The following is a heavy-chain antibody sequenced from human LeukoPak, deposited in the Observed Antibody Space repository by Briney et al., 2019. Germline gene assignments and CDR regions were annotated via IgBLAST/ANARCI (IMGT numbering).Heavy chain of an antibody. D-gene: IGHD1-26*01. CDR3: AREPPPSYSGGREYYFDY. J-gene: IGHJ4*02. CDR1: GYTFTSYY. Sequence: ASVTVSFMASGYTFTSYYIHLVRQAPGQGLEWMGIINPSGGSTSYAQKFRDRLTMARYTSTSTLYMKLSSLRSEDTAVYYCAREPPPSYSGGREYYFDYWGQGTLVTVSS. CDR2: INPSGGST. V-gene: IGHV1-46*01.